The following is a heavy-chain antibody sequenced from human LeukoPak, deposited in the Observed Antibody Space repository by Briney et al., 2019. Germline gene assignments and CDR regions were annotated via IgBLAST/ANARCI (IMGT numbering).Heavy chain of an antibody. CDR1: GFTFSSYS. J-gene: IGHJ6*03. V-gene: IGHV3-48*04. CDR2: ISSSSSTI. Sequence: GGSLRLSCAASGFTFSSYSMNWVRQAPGKGLEWVSYISSSSSTIYYADSVKGRFTISRDNAKNSLYLQMNSLRAEDTAVYYCARRYSNYDLPYYYYYMDVWGKGTTVTVSS. CDR3: ARRYSNYDLPYYYYYMDV. D-gene: IGHD4-11*01.